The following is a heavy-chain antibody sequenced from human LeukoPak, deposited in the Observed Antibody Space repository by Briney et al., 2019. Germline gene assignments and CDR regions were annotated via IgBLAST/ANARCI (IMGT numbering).Heavy chain of an antibody. J-gene: IGHJ4*02. Sequence: GASVKVSCKASGYTFTGYYMHWVRQAPGQGLEWMGWINPNSGDTNYTQRFQSRVTLTRDTSINTAYMELSGLRSDDTGVYYCARVHRKYDSSGSLSSDWGQGTLVTVSS. CDR1: GYTFTGYY. CDR2: INPNSGDT. CDR3: ARVHRKYDSSGSLSSD. V-gene: IGHV1-2*02. D-gene: IGHD3-22*01.